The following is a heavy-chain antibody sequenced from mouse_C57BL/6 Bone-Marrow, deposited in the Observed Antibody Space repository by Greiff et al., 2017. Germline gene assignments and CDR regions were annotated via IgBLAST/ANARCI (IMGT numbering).Heavy chain of an antibody. Sequence: VQLQQSGTVLARPGASVKMSCKTSGYTFTSYWMHWVQQRPGQGLEWIGAIYPGNSDTSYNQKFKGKAKLTAVTSASTAYMELSSLTNEDSAVYYWTRYDYGSSSYYFDYWGQGTTLTVSS. CDR3: TRYDYGSSSYYFDY. V-gene: IGHV1-5*01. CDR2: IYPGNSDT. J-gene: IGHJ2*01. D-gene: IGHD1-1*01. CDR1: GYTFTSYW.